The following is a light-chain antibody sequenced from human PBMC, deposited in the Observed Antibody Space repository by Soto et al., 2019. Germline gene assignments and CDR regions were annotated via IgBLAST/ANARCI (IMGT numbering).Light chain of an antibody. CDR2: GAS. CDR1: ESIISY. J-gene: IGKJ4*01. CDR3: QQSFRTLLS. V-gene: IGKV1-39*01. Sequence: DIQMTQSPSSLSASIGDRVTITCRASESIISYLNWYQQKPGKAPKLLISGASTLQSGVPSRFSGRGSGTDFTLAISSLQPEAVGTYYCQQSFRTLLSFGGGTKVDIK.